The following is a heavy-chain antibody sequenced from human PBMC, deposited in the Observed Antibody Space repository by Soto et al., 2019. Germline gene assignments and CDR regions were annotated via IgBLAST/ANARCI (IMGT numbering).Heavy chain of an antibody. Sequence: GGSLRLSCAASGFTFSSYWMSWVRQAPGKGLEWVANIKEDGIKKTYVDSVKGRFTISRDNAKNTLYLEMNSLRAEDTAVYYCSVVVIADTRNSLGYWGQGTQVTSPQ. V-gene: IGHV3-7*01. CDR3: SVVVIADTRNSLGY. D-gene: IGHD2-15*01. J-gene: IGHJ4*02. CDR2: IKEDGIKK. CDR1: GFTFSSYW.